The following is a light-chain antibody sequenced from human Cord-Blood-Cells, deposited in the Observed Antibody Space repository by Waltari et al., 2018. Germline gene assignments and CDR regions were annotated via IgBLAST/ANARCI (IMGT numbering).Light chain of an antibody. V-gene: IGKV3-11*01. J-gene: IGKJ4*02. CDR2: DAS. CDR3: QQRSNWPLT. CDR1: QSVSIY. Sequence: EIVLTPSPATPSLSPGERATLSCRASQSVSIYLAWYQQKPGQAPRLLIYDASNRATGIPARFSGSGSGTDFTLTISSLEPEDFAVYYCQQRSNWPLTFGGGTKVEIK.